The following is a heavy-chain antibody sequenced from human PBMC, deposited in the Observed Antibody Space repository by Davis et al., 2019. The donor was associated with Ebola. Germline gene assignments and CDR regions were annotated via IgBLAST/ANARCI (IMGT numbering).Heavy chain of an antibody. CDR3: TRGGMATPFDH. CDR2: FYIAGSRT. D-gene: IGHD5-24*01. V-gene: IGHV3-53*01. CDR1: GFTVSSNY. Sequence: PGGSLRLSCAASGFTVSSNYMSWVRQAPGKGLEWVSVFYIAGSRTYYAHSVKGRFTISRDNSKNTLYLQMNSLRAEDRAVYYCTRGGMATPFDHWGQGTLVTVSS. J-gene: IGHJ4*02.